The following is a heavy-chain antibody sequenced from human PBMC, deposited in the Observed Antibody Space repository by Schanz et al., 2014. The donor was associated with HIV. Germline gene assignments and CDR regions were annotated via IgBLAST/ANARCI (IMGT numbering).Heavy chain of an antibody. CDR1: GFIFNSYA. CDR2: ISGSGDNT. Sequence: EVQLLDSGGGLVQPGGSLRLSCAASGFIFNSYAMSWVRQAPGKGLDRVSTISGSGDNTFYADSVKGRFTISRDSSKNTLYLQMNGLRAEDTAVYYCANTEFPYSSSSDYYYGMDVWGQGTTVTVSS. J-gene: IGHJ6*02. CDR3: ANTEFPYSSSSDYYYGMDV. V-gene: IGHV3-23*01. D-gene: IGHD6-6*01.